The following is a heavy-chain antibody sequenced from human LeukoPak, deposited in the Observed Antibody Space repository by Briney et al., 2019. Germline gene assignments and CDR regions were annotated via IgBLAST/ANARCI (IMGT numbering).Heavy chain of an antibody. Sequence: GASVMVSCKASGYIFSTYGISWVRQAPGEGLEWRGWISSYDGNTKYAEKLQGRVTMTTDTSTTTAYMELRSLTSDDTAVYYSARGGSTGWYLHFQYWGQGTLVTASS. V-gene: IGHV1-18*01. CDR3: ARGGSTGWYLHFQY. CDR1: GYIFSTYG. J-gene: IGHJ1*01. CDR2: ISSYDGNT. D-gene: IGHD6-19*01.